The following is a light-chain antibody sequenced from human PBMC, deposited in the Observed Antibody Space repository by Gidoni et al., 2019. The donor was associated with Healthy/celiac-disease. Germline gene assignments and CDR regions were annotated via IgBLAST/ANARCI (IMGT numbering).Light chain of an antibody. CDR2: GNS. Sequence: QSVLTQPPSVSVAPGQRVTISCTGISSNIGAGYDVHWYQQLPVTAPKLLIYGNSNRPSGVPDRFSGSKSGTSASLAITGLQAEDEADYYCQSYDSSLSAPVVFGGGTKLTVL. J-gene: IGLJ2*01. V-gene: IGLV1-40*01. CDR1: SSNIGAGYD. CDR3: QSYDSSLSAPVV.